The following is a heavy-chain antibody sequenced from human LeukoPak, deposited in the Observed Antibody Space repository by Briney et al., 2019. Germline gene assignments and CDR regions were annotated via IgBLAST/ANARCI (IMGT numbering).Heavy chain of an antibody. V-gene: IGHV3-7*05. J-gene: IGHJ4*02. CDR1: AFTFSIYA. D-gene: IGHD4-17*01. CDR3: AKFPYGDYAHY. CDR2: IRGDGSEK. Sequence: PGRSLRLSCAASAFTFSIYAMDWVRQAPGKGLEWVANIRGDGSEKYHVDSVKGRFTISRDNAKNSLYLQMNSLRAEDTAVYYCAKFPYGDYAHYWGQGTLVTVSS.